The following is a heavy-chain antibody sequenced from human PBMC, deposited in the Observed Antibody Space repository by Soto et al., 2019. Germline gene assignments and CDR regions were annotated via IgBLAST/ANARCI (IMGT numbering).Heavy chain of an antibody. D-gene: IGHD1-1*01. CDR1: GGKFSTFA. Sequence: QVQLVQSGAEVKRPGSSVKVSCKASGGKFSTFAINWVRQAPGHGLEWMGGIIPLFGEANYARKFQGRVTLTADESTTTAFMELSRLRSDDTAVYYCARGAYSDGPTDDYVNWPPLLWAQGTRITVTS. CDR3: ARGAYSDGPTDDYVNWPPLL. J-gene: IGHJ4*02. V-gene: IGHV1-69*01. CDR2: IIPLFGEA.